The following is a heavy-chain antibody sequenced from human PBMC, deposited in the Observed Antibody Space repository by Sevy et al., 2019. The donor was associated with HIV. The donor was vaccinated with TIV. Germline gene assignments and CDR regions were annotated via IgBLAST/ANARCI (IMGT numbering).Heavy chain of an antibody. CDR3: ARDHVKDGDLGDYYYFAMDV. J-gene: IGHJ6*02. Sequence: GGSLRLSCAASGFTFSDYYMSWIRQAPGKGLEWISYISGSDVIIYYADSVKGRFTVSRDNSKNSLYLQMSSLRAEETAVYYCARDHVKDGDLGDYYYFAMDVWGQGTTVTVSS. CDR1: GFTFSDYY. V-gene: IGHV3-11*01. CDR2: ISGSDVII. D-gene: IGHD4-17*01.